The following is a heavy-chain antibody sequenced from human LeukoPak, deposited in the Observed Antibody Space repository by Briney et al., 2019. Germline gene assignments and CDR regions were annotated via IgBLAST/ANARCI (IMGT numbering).Heavy chain of an antibody. V-gene: IGHV4-38-2*01. J-gene: IGHJ4*02. D-gene: IGHD2-2*01. CDR2: IYHSGST. CDR3: ARHPRYCSSTSCQTLFDY. Sequence: SETLSLTCAVSGYSISSGYYWGWIRQPPGKGLEWIGSIYHSGSTYYNPSLKGRVTISVDTSKNQFSLKLSSVTAADTAVYYCARHPRYCSSTSCQTLFDYWGQGTLVTVSS. CDR1: GYSISSGYY.